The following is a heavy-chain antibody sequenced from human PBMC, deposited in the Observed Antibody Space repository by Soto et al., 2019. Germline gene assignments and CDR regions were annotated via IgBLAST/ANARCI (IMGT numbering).Heavy chain of an antibody. CDR2: INAGNGHT. D-gene: IGHD3-22*01. J-gene: IGHJ4*02. CDR1: GYPFTSYA. Sequence: ASVEVACKASGYPFTSYAMHWVRQAPGQRLEWMGWINAGNGHTKYSQKFQGRVTITRDTSASTAYMELSSLRSEDTAVYYCARDDSNYYDSSGYSYWGQGTLVTVSS. CDR3: ARDDSNYYDSSGYSY. V-gene: IGHV1-3*01.